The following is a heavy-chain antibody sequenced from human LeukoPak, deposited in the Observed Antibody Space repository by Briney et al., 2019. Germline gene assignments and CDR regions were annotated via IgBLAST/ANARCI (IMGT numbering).Heavy chain of an antibody. CDR3: ARPPAYDSRNYYFAY. Sequence: PGGSLRLSCAAPGFTFSTYWMHWVSQVPGKGLVWVSHINSDGSGTSYADSVKGRFTISRDNAKNTLYLQMNSLRVEDTAVYYCARPPAYDSRNYYFAYWGQGILVTASS. V-gene: IGHV3-74*01. D-gene: IGHD3-22*01. CDR1: GFTFSTYW. CDR2: INSDGSGT. J-gene: IGHJ4*02.